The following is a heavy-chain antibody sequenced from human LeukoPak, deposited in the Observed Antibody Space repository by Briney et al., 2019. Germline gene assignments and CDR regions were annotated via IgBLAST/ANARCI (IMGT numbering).Heavy chain of an antibody. V-gene: IGHV1-2*02. J-gene: IGHJ5*02. CDR2: INPNSGGT. D-gene: IGHD2-15*01. CDR3: AREVVVVAATFDEYSWFDP. CDR1: GYTFTGYY. Sequence: GASVKVSCKASGYTFTGYYMHWVRQAPGQGLEWMGWINPNSGGTNYAQKFQGRVTMTRDTSISTAYMELSRLRSDDTAVYYCAREVVVVAATFDEYSWFDPWGQGTLVTVSS.